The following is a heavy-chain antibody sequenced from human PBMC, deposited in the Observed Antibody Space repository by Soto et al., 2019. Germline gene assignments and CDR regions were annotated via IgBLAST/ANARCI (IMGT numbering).Heavy chain of an antibody. J-gene: IGHJ4*02. V-gene: IGHV4-59*01. CDR2: IYYSGST. CDR1: GGSISSYY. Sequence: SETLSLTCTVSGGSISSYYWSWIRQPPGKGPAWIGYIYYSGSTTYNPSLRSRVTMSVDTSKNQFSLRLSSVTAADTAVYYCARARTDYKIFDYWGQGTQVTVST. CDR3: ARARTDYKIFDY. D-gene: IGHD4-4*01.